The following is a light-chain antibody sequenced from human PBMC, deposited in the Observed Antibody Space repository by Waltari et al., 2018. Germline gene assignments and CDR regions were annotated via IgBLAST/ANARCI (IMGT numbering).Light chain of an antibody. CDR3: QQAKSYPLT. J-gene: IGKJ3*01. CDR1: QDINSW. Sequence: DIQMTQSPSSVSASVGDRVTITCRASQDINSWLTLYQQKPGKAPRLLLYTTSSLQTGVPSRFSDSGSGTDFTLTISSLQPEDFAIYFCQQAKSYPLTFGPGTRVDIK. CDR2: TTS. V-gene: IGKV1-12*01.